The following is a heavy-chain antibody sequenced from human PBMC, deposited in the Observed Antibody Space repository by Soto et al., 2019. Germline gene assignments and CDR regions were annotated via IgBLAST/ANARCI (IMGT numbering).Heavy chain of an antibody. Sequence: GGSLRLSCAASGFTFSSYAMHWVRQAPGKGLEWVAVISYDGRNKYYADSVKGRFTISRDNSKNTLYLQMNSLRAEDTAVYYCARDHSERNEVPFDYWGQGTLVTVSS. CDR3: ARDHSERNEVPFDY. V-gene: IGHV3-30*04. D-gene: IGHD1-1*01. CDR2: ISYDGRNK. CDR1: GFTFSSYA. J-gene: IGHJ4*02.